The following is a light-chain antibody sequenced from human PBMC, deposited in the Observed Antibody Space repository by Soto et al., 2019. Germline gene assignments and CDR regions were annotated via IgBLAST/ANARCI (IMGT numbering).Light chain of an antibody. J-gene: IGKJ1*01. CDR1: QNINSW. V-gene: IGKV1-5*03. CDR3: QHYYGYSWT. CDR2: LAS. Sequence: DLQMTQSPSTLSASVGDRVTITCRASQNINSWLAWFQQKPGKAPHLLIYLASNLETGVPSRFSGSGSGTEFTLTISSLQPDDFATYYCQHYYGYSWTFGQGTRVEIK.